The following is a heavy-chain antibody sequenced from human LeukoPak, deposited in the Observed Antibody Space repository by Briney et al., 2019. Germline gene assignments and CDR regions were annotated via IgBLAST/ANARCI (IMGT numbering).Heavy chain of an antibody. CDR2: ISGSGGST. D-gene: IGHD3-16*02. Sequence: PGGSLRLSCAASGFTFSSYAMSWVRQAPGKGLEWVSAISGSGGSTYYADSVKGRFTIPGDNSKNTLYLQMNSLRAEDTAVYYCASVPRLGELSFIYWGQGTLVTVSS. CDR1: GFTFSSYA. CDR3: ASVPRLGELSFIY. V-gene: IGHV3-23*01. J-gene: IGHJ4*02.